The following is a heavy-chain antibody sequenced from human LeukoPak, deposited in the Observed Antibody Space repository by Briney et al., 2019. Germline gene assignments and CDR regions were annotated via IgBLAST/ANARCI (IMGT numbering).Heavy chain of an antibody. CDR1: GGSISSYY. J-gene: IGHJ4*02. CDR3: ASSLRYYYGSGSYVPGTFDY. D-gene: IGHD3-10*01. CDR2: IYYSGST. V-gene: IGHV4-59*01. Sequence: SETLSLTCTVSGGSISSYYWRWIRQPPGKGLEWLGYIYYSGSTNYNPSLKSRVTISVDTSKNQFSLKLSPVTAADTAVYYCASSLRYYYGSGSYVPGTFDYWRQGTLVTVSS.